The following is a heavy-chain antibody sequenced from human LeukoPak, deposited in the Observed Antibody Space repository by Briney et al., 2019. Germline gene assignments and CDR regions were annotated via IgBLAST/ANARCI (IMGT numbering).Heavy chain of an antibody. CDR3: ARGMTTVTAYYYGMDV. CDR2: IYPGDSDT. D-gene: IGHD4-17*01. J-gene: IGHJ6*02. V-gene: IGHV5-51*01. Sequence: GESLKISCKGSGYSFTSYWIGWVRQMPGEGLEWMGIIYPGDSDTRYSPSFQGQVTISADKSISTAYLQWSSLKASDTAMYYCARGMTTVTAYYYGMDVWGQGTTVTVSS. CDR1: GYSFTSYW.